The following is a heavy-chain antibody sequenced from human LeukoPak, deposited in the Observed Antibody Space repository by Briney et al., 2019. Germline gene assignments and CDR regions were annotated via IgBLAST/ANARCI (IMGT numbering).Heavy chain of an antibody. CDR1: GGTFSNYA. CDR3: ASQSRGVTVTYLPN. CDR2: IIPILGIA. V-gene: IGHV1-69*04. D-gene: IGHD4-17*01. J-gene: IGHJ4*02. Sequence: SVKVSCKASGGTFSNYAISWVRQAPGQGLEWMGRIIPILGIANYAQKFQGRVTITADKSTSTAYMELSSLRSEDTAVYYCASQSRGVTVTYLPNWGQGTLVTVSS.